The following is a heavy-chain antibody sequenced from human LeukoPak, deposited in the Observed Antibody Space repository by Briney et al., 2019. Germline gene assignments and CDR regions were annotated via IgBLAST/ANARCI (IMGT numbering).Heavy chain of an antibody. CDR2: IYHSGST. Sequence: PSETLSLTCTVSGYSISSGYYWGWIRQPPGKGLEWIGSIYHSGSTYYNPSLKSRVNISVDTSKNQFSLKLSSVTAADTAVYYCARGQETQWLVRWYWFDPWGQGTLVTVSS. D-gene: IGHD6-19*01. J-gene: IGHJ5*02. V-gene: IGHV4-38-2*02. CDR3: ARGQETQWLVRWYWFDP. CDR1: GYSISSGYY.